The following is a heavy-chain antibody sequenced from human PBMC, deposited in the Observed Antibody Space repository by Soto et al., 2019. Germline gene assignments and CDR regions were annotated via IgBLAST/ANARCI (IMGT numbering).Heavy chain of an antibody. J-gene: IGHJ5*02. CDR2: IYYSGST. V-gene: IGHV4-59*01. Sequence: PSVTLSLTCTVSGGSISSYYWSWIRQPPGKGLEWIGYIYYSGSTNYNPSLKSRVTISVDTSKNQFSLKLSSVTAADTAVYYCARVPLSGDDILAGFWFDPWGQGTLVTVSS. CDR1: GGSISSYY. CDR3: ARVPLSGDDILAGFWFDP. D-gene: IGHD3-9*01.